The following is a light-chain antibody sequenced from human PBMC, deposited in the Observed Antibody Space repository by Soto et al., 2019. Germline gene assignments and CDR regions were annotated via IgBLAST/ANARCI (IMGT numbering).Light chain of an antibody. CDR3: QQYGYSPSWT. Sequence: EIVLTQSPGTLSLSPGERATLSCRASQSISGNYLAWHQQKPGQAPRLLIYGASSRDAGIPDRFSGSGSGTDFTLTISRLEPEDLAVDYCQQYGYSPSWTFGQGTRVEI. CDR2: GAS. CDR1: QSISGNY. V-gene: IGKV3-20*01. J-gene: IGKJ1*01.